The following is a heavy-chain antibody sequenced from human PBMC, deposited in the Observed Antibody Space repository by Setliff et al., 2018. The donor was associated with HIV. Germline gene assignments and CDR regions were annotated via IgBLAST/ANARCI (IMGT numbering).Heavy chain of an antibody. D-gene: IGHD1-7*01. V-gene: IGHV1-18*01. CDR3: ARDAPGNTESAPGY. CDR1: GYTFTTSG. CDR2: INIYSGNT. J-gene: IGHJ4*02. Sequence: GASVKVSCKTSGYTFTTSGISWVRQAPGQGLEWMGWINIYSGNTNYAQKLQGRVTMTTDTSTSTAYMELRSLRSDDTAVYYCARDAPGNTESAPGYWGQGTLVTVSS.